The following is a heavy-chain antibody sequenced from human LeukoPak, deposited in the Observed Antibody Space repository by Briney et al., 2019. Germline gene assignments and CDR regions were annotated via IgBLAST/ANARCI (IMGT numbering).Heavy chain of an antibody. V-gene: IGHV4-39*07. CDR2: IYYSGST. CDR1: GGSISSSSYY. Sequence: PSETLSLTCTVSGGSISSSSYYWGWIRQPPGQGLEWIGSIYYSGSTYYNPSLKSRVTISVDTSKNQFSLKLSSVTAADTAVYYCARVGFYDSGGLDAFDIWGQGTMVTVSS. D-gene: IGHD3-22*01. CDR3: ARVGFYDSGGLDAFDI. J-gene: IGHJ3*02.